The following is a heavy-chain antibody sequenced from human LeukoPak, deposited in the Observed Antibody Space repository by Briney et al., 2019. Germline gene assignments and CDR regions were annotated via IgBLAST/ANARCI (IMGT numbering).Heavy chain of an antibody. Sequence: SETLSLTCTVSGGYISSGGYYWSWIRQHPGKGLEWIGYIYYSGSTYYNPSLKSRVTISVDTSKNQFSLKLSSVTAADTAVYYCARAPGYCSGGSCYSGGGFDYWGQGTLVTVSS. J-gene: IGHJ4*02. CDR3: ARAPGYCSGGSCYSGGGFDY. V-gene: IGHV4-31*03. CDR2: IYYSGST. D-gene: IGHD2-15*01. CDR1: GGYISSGGYY.